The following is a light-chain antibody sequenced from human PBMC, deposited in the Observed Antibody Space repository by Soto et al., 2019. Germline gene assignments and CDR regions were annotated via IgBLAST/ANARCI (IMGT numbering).Light chain of an antibody. CDR3: QQTTSFPLT. V-gene: IGKV1D-12*01. CDR1: QHISNY. CDR2: GAF. J-gene: IGKJ4*01. Sequence: IQMTQSPSSVSASVGDRVTITCRASQHISNYLAWYQQKPGEAPKVLIYGAFTLQTGVASRFSGSGSGTDFILTISSLQPEDFANYYCQQTTSFPLTFGGGTKVEIK.